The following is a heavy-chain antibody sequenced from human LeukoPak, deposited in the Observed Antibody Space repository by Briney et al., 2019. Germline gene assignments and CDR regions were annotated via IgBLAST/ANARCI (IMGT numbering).Heavy chain of an antibody. D-gene: IGHD6-13*01. J-gene: IGHJ4*02. CDR1: GFTFSSYA. Sequence: GGSLRLSCAASGFTFSSYAMHWVRQAPGKGLEWVAVISYDGSNKYYADSVKGRFTISRDNSKNTLYLQMNSLRAEDTAVYYCATRGYSCSWRGIDYRGQGTLVTVSS. V-gene: IGHV3-30-3*01. CDR2: ISYDGSNK. CDR3: ATRGYSCSWRGIDY.